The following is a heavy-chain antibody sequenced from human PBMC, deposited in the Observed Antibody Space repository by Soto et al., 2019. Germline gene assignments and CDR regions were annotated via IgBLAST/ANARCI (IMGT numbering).Heavy chain of an antibody. V-gene: IGHV1-69*04. CDR1: GGTFSSYT. J-gene: IGHJ3*02. D-gene: IGHD6-19*01. Sequence: ASVKVCCKASGGTFSSYTISWVRQAPGRGLEWMGRIIPILGIANYAQKFQGRVTITADKSTSTAYMELSSLRSEDTAVYYCAREQTTGYSSGWYTNDAFDIWGQGTMVTVSS. CDR2: IIPILGIA. CDR3: AREQTTGYSSGWYTNDAFDI.